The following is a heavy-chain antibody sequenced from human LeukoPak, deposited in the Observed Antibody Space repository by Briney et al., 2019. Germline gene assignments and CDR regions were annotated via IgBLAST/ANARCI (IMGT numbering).Heavy chain of an antibody. CDR2: ISGSGGST. V-gene: IGHV3-23*01. Sequence: PGGSLRLSCAASGFTFSSYAMSWVRQAPGKGLEGVSTISGSGGSTYYADSVKGRFTISRDKSKNTLYLQMNSLRAEDTAIYYCAKVLVGATSLATKRGYFDYWGQGTLVTVSS. D-gene: IGHD1-26*01. J-gene: IGHJ4*02. CDR1: GFTFSSYA. CDR3: AKVLVGATSLATKRGYFDY.